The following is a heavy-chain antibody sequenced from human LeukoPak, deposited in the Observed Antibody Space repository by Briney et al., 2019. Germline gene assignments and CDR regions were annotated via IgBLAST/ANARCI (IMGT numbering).Heavy chain of an antibody. J-gene: IGHJ6*04. Sequence: GASVKVSCKASGGTFSSYAISWVRQAPGQGLEWMGGIIPIFGTANYAQEFQGRVTITADESTSTAYMELSSPRSEDTAVYYCARALTRYCSSTSCYVGYYYYGMDVWGKGTTVTVSS. CDR1: GGTFSSYA. CDR2: IIPIFGTA. V-gene: IGHV1-69*01. CDR3: ARALTRYCSSTSCYVGYYYYGMDV. D-gene: IGHD2-2*01.